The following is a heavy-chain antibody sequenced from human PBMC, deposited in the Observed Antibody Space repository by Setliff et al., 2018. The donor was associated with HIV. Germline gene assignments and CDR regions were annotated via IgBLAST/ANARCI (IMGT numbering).Heavy chain of an antibody. V-gene: IGHV4-39*01. D-gene: IGHD2-2*01. CDR2: FYTTGN. CDR3: AKLLPAADMAREIDS. J-gene: IGHJ4*02. CDR1: GDFISSSSYY. Sequence: SETLSLTCTVFGDFISSSSYYWAWIRQPPGKGLEWIGSFYTTGNVYSPSFKSRVSISIDTAKTQLSLRLTSLSAADTAVYYCAKLLPAADMAREIDSWGQGTLVTVSS.